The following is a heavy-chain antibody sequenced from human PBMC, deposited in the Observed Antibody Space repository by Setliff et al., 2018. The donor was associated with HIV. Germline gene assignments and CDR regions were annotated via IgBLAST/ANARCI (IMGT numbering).Heavy chain of an antibody. CDR3: ARKAADVSGGGMDV. D-gene: IGHD2-15*01. CDR2: ILYNEKT. J-gene: IGHJ6*02. CDR1: GGSASNRRYY. V-gene: IGHV4-39*07. Sequence: PSETLSLTCTVSGGSASNRRYYWAWIRQPPGKGLVYIGSILYNEKTYYSPSLMSRLTISLDTANTRFSLRLTSATAADTAIYYCARKAADVSGGGMDVWGQGTTVTVSS.